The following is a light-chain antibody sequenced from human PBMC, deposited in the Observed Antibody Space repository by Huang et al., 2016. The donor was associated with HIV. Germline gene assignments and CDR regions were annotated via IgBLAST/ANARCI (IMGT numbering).Light chain of an antibody. Sequence: DIVLTQSPLSLPVTPGAPASISCRSSQSLLHSNGYNYLDWYLQKPGEAPQLRIYVGSNRALGGRYRFSGSGSGTDFTLKISRVEAEDVGVYYCMQGLQTRLTFGGGTKVEIK. V-gene: IGKV2-28*01. CDR3: MQGLQTRLT. J-gene: IGKJ4*01. CDR2: VGS. CDR1: QSLLHSNGYNY.